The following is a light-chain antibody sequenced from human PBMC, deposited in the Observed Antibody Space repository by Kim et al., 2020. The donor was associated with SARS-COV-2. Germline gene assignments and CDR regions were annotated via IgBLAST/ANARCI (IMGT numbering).Light chain of an antibody. V-gene: IGLV3-21*04. Sequence: APVKTARSTCGGNDIGSNSVPWNQQKPGPGPVLVIYHDSGRPSGNPERFSGSNSGNTATLTISRIEAGDEADYYCQVWDSSSDHVVFGGGTQLTVL. CDR3: QVWDSSSDHVV. J-gene: IGLJ2*01. CDR2: HDS. CDR1: DIGSNS.